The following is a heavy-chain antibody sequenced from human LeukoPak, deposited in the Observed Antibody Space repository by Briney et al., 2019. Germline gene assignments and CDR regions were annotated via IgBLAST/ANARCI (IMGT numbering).Heavy chain of an antibody. CDR2: IYTGDSDT. Sequence: GESLKISCKGSRYSVTSYWIGWVRQIPGKSLEWMGIIYTGDSDTRYSPSCQGNITISTDKSISYTELQWSSPNASDTAMYYCARRVEDETYFAYWGQGTLVTVSS. D-gene: IGHD2-21*01. V-gene: IGHV5-51*01. J-gene: IGHJ4*02. CDR1: RYSVTSYW. CDR3: ARRVEDETYFAY.